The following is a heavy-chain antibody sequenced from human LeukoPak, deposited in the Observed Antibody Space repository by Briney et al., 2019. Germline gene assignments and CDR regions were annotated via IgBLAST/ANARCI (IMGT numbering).Heavy chain of an antibody. CDR1: GGSISSYH. V-gene: IGHV4-4*07. J-gene: IGHJ4*02. CDR2: THTSGST. Sequence: SETLSLTCTVSGGSISSYHWTWIRQPAGKGLEWIGRTHTSGSTNYNPSLKSRVTMSVDTSKNQFSLKLTSVTAADTAVYYCARDTYYYGSGTYYFNYWGQGTLVTVSS. D-gene: IGHD3-10*01. CDR3: ARDTYYYGSGTYYFNY.